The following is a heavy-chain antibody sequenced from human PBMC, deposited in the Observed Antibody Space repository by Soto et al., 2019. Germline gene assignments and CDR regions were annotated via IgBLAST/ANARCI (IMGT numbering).Heavy chain of an antibody. CDR1: GFTFSSYA. D-gene: IGHD3-3*01. CDR2: ISGSGGST. Sequence: GSLRLSCAASGFTFSSYAMSWVRQAPGKGLEWVSAISGSGGSTYYADSVKGRFTISRDNSKNTLYLQMNSLRAEDTAVYYCAKDPRFLEWLSWFDPWGQGTLVTVSS. V-gene: IGHV3-23*01. CDR3: AKDPRFLEWLSWFDP. J-gene: IGHJ5*02.